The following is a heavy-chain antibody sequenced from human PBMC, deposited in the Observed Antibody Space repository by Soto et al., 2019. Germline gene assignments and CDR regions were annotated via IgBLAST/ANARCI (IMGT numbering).Heavy chain of an antibody. Sequence: SVKVSCKASGGTFSSYAISWVRQAPGQGLEWMGGIIPIFGTANYAQKFQGRVTITADESTSTAYMELSSLRSEDTAVYYCARGRPNDYYDRSGYYQPFEYWGQGTLVTVSS. D-gene: IGHD3-22*01. CDR1: GGTFSSYA. V-gene: IGHV1-69*13. J-gene: IGHJ4*02. CDR3: ARGRPNDYYDRSGYYQPFEY. CDR2: IIPIFGTA.